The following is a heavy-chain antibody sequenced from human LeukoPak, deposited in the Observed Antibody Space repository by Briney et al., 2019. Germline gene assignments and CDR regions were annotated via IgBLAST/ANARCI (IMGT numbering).Heavy chain of an antibody. CDR3: ARRFDSTLSQYYYMDV. D-gene: IGHD3-22*01. J-gene: IGHJ6*03. V-gene: IGHV4-38-2*01. CDR2: IYYSGST. Sequence: SETLSLTCAVSGYSISSGHYWSWIRQPPGKGLEWIGYIYYSGSTNYNPSLKSRVTISVDTSKNQFSLKLSSVTAADTAVYYCARRFDSTLSQYYYMDVWGKGTTVTVSS. CDR1: GYSISSGHY.